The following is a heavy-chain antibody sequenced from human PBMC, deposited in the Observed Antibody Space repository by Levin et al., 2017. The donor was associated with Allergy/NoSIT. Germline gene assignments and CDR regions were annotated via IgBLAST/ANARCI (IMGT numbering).Heavy chain of an antibody. CDR2: ISSSSSTI. J-gene: IGHJ5*02. Sequence: GGSLRLSCAASGFTFSSYSMNWVRQAPGKGLEWVSYISSSSSTIYYADSVKGRFTISRDNAKNSLYLQMNSLRDEDTAVYYCARERKKGYCSSTSCFVNVRWFDPWGQGTLVTVSS. CDR3: ARERKKGYCSSTSCFVNVRWFDP. CDR1: GFTFSSYS. D-gene: IGHD2-2*01. V-gene: IGHV3-48*02.